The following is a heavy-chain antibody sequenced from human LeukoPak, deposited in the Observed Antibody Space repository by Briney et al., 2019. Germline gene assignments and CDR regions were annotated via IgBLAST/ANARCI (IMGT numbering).Heavy chain of an antibody. J-gene: IGHJ5*02. CDR3: ARDSSSRYYNWFDP. CDR1: GGSISSYY. Sequence: SETLPLTCTVSGGSISSYYWSWIRQPPGKGLEWIGYIYYSGSTNYNPSLKSRVTISVDTSKNQFSLKLSSVTAADTAVYYCARDSSSRYYNWFDPWGQGTLVTVSS. CDR2: IYYSGST. D-gene: IGHD6-6*01. V-gene: IGHV4-59*01.